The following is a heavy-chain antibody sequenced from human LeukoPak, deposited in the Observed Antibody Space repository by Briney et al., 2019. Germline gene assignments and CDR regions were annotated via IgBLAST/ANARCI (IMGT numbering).Heavy chain of an antibody. J-gene: IGHJ4*02. CDR1: GFTFSSYA. V-gene: IGHV3-23*01. D-gene: IGHD3-3*01. CDR2: ISGSGGST. Sequence: GGSLRLSCAASGFTFSSYAMSWVRQAPEKGLEWVSAISGSGGSTYYADSVKGRFTISRDNSKNTLYLQMNSLRAEDTAVYYCAKDPQPYYDFWSGYPYWGQGTLVTVSS. CDR3: AKDPQPYYDFWSGYPY.